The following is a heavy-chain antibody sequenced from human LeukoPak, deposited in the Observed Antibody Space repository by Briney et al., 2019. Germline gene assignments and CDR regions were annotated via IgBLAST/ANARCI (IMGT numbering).Heavy chain of an antibody. CDR1: GFTFSSYA. Sequence: PGRSLRLSCAASGFTFSSYAMHWVRQAPGKGLEWVAVISYDGSNKYYADSVEGRFTISRDNSKNTLYLQMNSLRAEDTAVCYCARGRIVIAPHDYWGQGTLVTVSS. CDR3: ARGRIVIAPHDY. V-gene: IGHV3-30-3*01. D-gene: IGHD3-22*01. CDR2: ISYDGSNK. J-gene: IGHJ4*02.